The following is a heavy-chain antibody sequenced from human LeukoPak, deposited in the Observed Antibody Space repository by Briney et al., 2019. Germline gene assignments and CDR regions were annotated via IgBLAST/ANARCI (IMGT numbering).Heavy chain of an antibody. J-gene: IGHJ4*02. D-gene: IGHD3-22*01. V-gene: IGHV1-46*01. CDR2: INPSGGST. CDR3: ARGPQPDYYDSSGYYSLFDY. CDR1: GYTFTSYY. Sequence: ASVKVSCKASGYTFTSYYTHWVRQAPGQGLEWMGIINPSGGSTSYAQKFQGRVTMTRDTSTSTVYMELSSLRSEDTAVYYCARGPQPDYYDSSGYYSLFDYWGQGTLVTVSS.